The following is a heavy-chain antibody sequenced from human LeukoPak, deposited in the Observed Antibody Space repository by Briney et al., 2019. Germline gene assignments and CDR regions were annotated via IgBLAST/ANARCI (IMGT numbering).Heavy chain of an antibody. CDR1: GFTFNNYA. J-gene: IGHJ4*02. CDR3: AKDGLTTGGGYSGSGFDY. V-gene: IGHV3-23*01. CDR2: ISVSGDST. Sequence: GGSLRLSCVTSGFTFNNYAMNWVRQAPGKGLEWVSAISVSGDSTYYADSVKGRFTISRDNSRNTLYLQMNSLRAYDTAVYYCAKDGLTTGGGYSGSGFDYWGQGALVTVSS. D-gene: IGHD2-8*02.